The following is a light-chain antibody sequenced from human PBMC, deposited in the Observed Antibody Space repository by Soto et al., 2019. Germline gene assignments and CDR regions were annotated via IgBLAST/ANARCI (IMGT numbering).Light chain of an antibody. J-gene: IGKJ4*01. CDR1: QSVSSY. CDR3: QQFSSYPLT. CDR2: DAS. V-gene: IGKV3-11*01. Sequence: EIVVTKSPATLSLSPGERASLSCRASQSVSSYLAWYQQKPGQAPRLLIYDASNRATGIPARFSGSGSGTDFTLTISRLEPEDSAVYYCQQFSSYPLTFGGGTKVDI.